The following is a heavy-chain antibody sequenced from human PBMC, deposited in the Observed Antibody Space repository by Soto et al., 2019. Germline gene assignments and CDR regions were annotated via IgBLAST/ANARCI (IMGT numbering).Heavy chain of an antibody. CDR3: ARVSSSWGLVNYFNY. J-gene: IGHJ4*02. Sequence: FVILSVTCTVAGGSSSSYYWSWIRQHPGKGLEWIGYIYYGGSTNYNPSLKSRVTISVDTSKNQFSLKLSSVTAADTAVYYCARVSSSWGLVNYFNYWGQGTLVTVSS. V-gene: IGHV4-59*01. D-gene: IGHD6-13*01. CDR2: IYYGGST. CDR1: GGSSSSYY.